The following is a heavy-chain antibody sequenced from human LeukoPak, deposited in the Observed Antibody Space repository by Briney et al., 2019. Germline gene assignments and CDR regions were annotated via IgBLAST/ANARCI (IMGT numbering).Heavy chain of an antibody. CDR2: INHSGST. Sequence: SETLSLTCAVYGGSFSGYYWSWIRQPPGKGLEWIGEINHSGSTNYNPSLKSRATISVDTSKNQFSLKLSSVTAADTAVYYCVRGRYSSGWFKDKNWFDPWGQGIPVTVSS. V-gene: IGHV4-34*01. CDR3: VRGRYSSGWFKDKNWFDP. CDR1: GGSFSGYY. D-gene: IGHD6-19*01. J-gene: IGHJ5*02.